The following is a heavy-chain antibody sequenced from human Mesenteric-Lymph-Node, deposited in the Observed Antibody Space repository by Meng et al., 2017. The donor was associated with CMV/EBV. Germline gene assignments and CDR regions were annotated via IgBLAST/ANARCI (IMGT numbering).Heavy chain of an antibody. CDR1: GGAFSGYS. CDR2: INHSGST. V-gene: IGHV4-34*01. D-gene: IGHD6-6*01. Sequence: CAVYGGAFSGYSWSWIRQPPGKGLEWIGEINHSGSTNYNPSLKSRVTISVDTSKNQFSLKLSSVTAADTAVYYCARVPSIAARFFDYWGQGTLVTVSS. J-gene: IGHJ4*02. CDR3: ARVPSIAARFFDY.